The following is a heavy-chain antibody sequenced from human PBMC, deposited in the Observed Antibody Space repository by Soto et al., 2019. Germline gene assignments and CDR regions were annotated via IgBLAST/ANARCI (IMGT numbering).Heavy chain of an antibody. CDR1: GYTFSNYG. CDR2: ISLYSDGT. V-gene: IGHV1-18*01. CDR3: ARVVPGAEAWFGP. D-gene: IGHD2-2*01. Sequence: GASVKVSCKTSGYTFSNYGITWVRQAPGQPLEWLGWISLYSDGTNYAQKFQGRVSMATDTSTTTAYMELRSLRSDDTAVYYCARVVPGAEAWFGPWGQGTLVTVSS. J-gene: IGHJ5*02.